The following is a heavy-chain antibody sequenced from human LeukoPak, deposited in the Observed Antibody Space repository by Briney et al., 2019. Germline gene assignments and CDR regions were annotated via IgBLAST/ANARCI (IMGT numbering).Heavy chain of an antibody. D-gene: IGHD4-23*01. CDR1: GFTFSSSA. CDR2: ISASGGST. Sequence: PGGSLRLSCAASGFTFSSSAMSWVRQVPGKGLEWVSGISASGGSTSYADSVKGRFTISRDNAKNSLYLQMNSLRAEDTAVYYCARVGGNSLRGLPPFDYWGQGTLVTVSS. CDR3: ARVGGNSLRGLPPFDY. J-gene: IGHJ4*02. V-gene: IGHV3-23*01.